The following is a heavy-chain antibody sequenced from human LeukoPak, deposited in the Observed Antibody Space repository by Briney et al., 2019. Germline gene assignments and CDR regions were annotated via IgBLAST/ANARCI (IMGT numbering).Heavy chain of an antibody. J-gene: IGHJ4*02. V-gene: IGHV1-69*13. CDR2: IIPIFGTA. D-gene: IGHD6-13*01. Sequence: GASVKVSCKASGGTFSSYAISWVRQAPGQRLEWMGGIIPIFGTANYAQKFQGRVTITADESASTAYMELSSLRSEDTAVYYCARAQRVAAAGVFDYWGQGTLVTVSS. CDR3: ARAQRVAAAGVFDY. CDR1: GGTFSSYA.